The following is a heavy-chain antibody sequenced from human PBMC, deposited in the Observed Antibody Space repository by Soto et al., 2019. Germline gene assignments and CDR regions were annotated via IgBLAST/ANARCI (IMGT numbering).Heavy chain of an antibody. CDR3: ARLGCGGDCYTDWYFDL. J-gene: IGHJ2*01. Sequence: QVPLVQSGAEVKKPGSSVKVSCKASGGTFSSYAISWVRQAPGQGLEWMGGIIPIFGTANYAQKFQGRVTIAADESTSTAYMELSSRRSEETAVYYCARLGCGGDCYTDWYFDLWGRGTLVTVSS. V-gene: IGHV1-69*12. D-gene: IGHD2-21*02. CDR2: IIPIFGTA. CDR1: GGTFSSYA.